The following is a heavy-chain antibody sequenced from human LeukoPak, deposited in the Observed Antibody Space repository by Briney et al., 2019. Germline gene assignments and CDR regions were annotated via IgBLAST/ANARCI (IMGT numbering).Heavy chain of an antibody. D-gene: IGHD3-10*01. V-gene: IGHV3-49*04. CDR1: GFTFSTYG. CDR3: TRGTSIQLLWFGELFKQNWFDP. J-gene: IGHJ5*02. CDR2: IRSKAYGGTT. Sequence: TGGSLRLSCAASGFTFSTYGMSWVRQAPGKGLEWVGFIRSKAYGGTTEYAASVKGRFTISRDDSKSIAYLQMNSLKTEDTAVYYCTRGTSIQLLWFGELFKQNWFDPWGQGTLVTVSS.